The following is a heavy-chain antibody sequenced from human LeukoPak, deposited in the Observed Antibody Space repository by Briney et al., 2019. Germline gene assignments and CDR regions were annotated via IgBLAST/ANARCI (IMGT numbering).Heavy chain of an antibody. V-gene: IGHV3-48*02. Sequence: GGSLRLSCAASGFTFSSYSMNWVRQAPGKGLEWVSYISSSSSTIYYADSVKGRFTISRDNAKNSPYLQMNSLRDEDTAVYYCAREAQQLVDLYYYYYYMDVWGKGTTVTVSS. J-gene: IGHJ6*03. D-gene: IGHD6-13*01. CDR3: AREAQQLVDLYYYYYYMDV. CDR1: GFTFSSYS. CDR2: ISSSSSTI.